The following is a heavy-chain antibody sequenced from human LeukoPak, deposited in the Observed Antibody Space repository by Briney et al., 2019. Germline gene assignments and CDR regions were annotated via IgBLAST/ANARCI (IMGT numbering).Heavy chain of an antibody. CDR2: ISGNGGST. D-gene: IGHD4-17*01. J-gene: IGHJ3*02. CDR3: AKDPNGDYIGTFDI. Sequence: GGSLRLSCATSQFNFNKFGMTWVRQAPGKRLEWVSSISGNGGSTQYADSVQGRFAISRDNSKNTLYLQMNSLRAEDTAVYFCAKDPNGDYIGTFDIWGQGTMVTVSS. V-gene: IGHV3-23*01. CDR1: QFNFNKFG.